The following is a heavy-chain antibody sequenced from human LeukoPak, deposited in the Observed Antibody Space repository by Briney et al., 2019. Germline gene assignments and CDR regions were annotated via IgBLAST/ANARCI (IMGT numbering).Heavy chain of an antibody. Sequence: GGSLRLSCAASGFSFSDHYMSWIRQAPGKGLEWISYISTSAEKIYYTDSVKGRYTISRDNAKNSLYLQMSNLRAEDTAVYFCARGGGLDVWGQGATVTVSS. CDR3: ARGGGLDV. J-gene: IGHJ6*02. CDR2: ISTSAEKI. V-gene: IGHV3-11*01. D-gene: IGHD3-16*01. CDR1: GFSFSDHY.